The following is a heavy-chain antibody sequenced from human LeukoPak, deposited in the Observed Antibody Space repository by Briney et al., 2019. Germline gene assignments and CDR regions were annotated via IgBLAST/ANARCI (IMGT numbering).Heavy chain of an antibody. Sequence: GGSLRLSCAASGFSFSAYAMYWVHQAPGKGTEWVALIRYDGINKYYGDSVKGRFTISRDNSKNMLYLQMNSLRAEDTAVYYCVKTGSGWYGDYWGQGARVTVSS. CDR1: GFSFSAYA. CDR2: IRYDGINK. J-gene: IGHJ4*02. D-gene: IGHD6-13*01. V-gene: IGHV3-30*02. CDR3: VKTGSGWYGDY.